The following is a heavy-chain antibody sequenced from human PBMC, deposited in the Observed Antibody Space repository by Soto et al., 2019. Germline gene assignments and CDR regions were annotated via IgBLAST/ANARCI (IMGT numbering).Heavy chain of an antibody. CDR2: VSSSSSTI. CDR1: GFTLSSYS. J-gene: IGHJ4*01. Sequence: EVQLVESGGGLVQPGGSLRLSCAASGFTLSSYSMNWVRQPPGKGLEWVSYVSSSSSTIYYADSVKGRFTISRDNAMNSVNLQMKSLSAKDTALYYGARGRAVTTAGPNLDYWGQGTLVTVSS. CDR3: ARGRAVTTAGPNLDY. D-gene: IGHD3-3*01. V-gene: IGHV3-48*01.